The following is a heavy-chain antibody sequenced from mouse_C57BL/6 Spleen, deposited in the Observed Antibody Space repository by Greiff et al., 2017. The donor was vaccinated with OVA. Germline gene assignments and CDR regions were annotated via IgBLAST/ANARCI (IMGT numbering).Heavy chain of an antibody. CDR3: ARTPATMVKGYYFDD. Sequence: VQLQQPGAELVKPGASVKVSCKASGYTFTSYWMHWVKQRPGQGLEWIGRIHPSDSDTNYNQKFKGKATLTVDKSSSTAYMQLSSLTSEDSAVYYCARTPATMVKGYYFDDWGKGTTLTVSS. V-gene: IGHV1-74*01. CDR2: IHPSDSDT. D-gene: IGHD2-2*01. J-gene: IGHJ2*01. CDR1: GYTFTSYW.